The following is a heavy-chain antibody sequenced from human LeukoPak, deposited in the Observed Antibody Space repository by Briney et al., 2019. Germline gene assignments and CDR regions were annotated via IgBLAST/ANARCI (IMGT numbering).Heavy chain of an antibody. J-gene: IGHJ4*02. CDR3: ARARYSYGQYYFDY. Sequence: GESLRLSCAASGFTFSSYAMSWVRQAPGKGLEWVSAISGSGGSTYYADSVKGRFTISRDNSKNTLYLQMNSLRAEDTAVYYCARARYSYGQYYFDYWGQGTLVTVSS. CDR2: ISGSGGST. D-gene: IGHD5-18*01. V-gene: IGHV3-23*01. CDR1: GFTFSSYA.